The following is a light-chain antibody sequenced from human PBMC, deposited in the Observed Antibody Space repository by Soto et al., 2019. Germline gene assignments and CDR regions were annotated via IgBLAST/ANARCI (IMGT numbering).Light chain of an antibody. Sequence: QSVLTQPASVSGSPGQSITFSCTGTISDVGIYNLVSWYQQLPGKAPKLMIYEDNKRPSGVSDRFSGSKSGNTASLTISGLQAEDEADYYCCSYAGINTFFVFGTGTKVTVL. CDR1: ISDVGIYNL. J-gene: IGLJ1*01. CDR2: EDN. CDR3: CSYAGINTFFV. V-gene: IGLV2-23*01.